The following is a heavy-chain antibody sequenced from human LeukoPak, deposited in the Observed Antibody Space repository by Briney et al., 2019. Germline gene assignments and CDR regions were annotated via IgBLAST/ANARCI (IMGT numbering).Heavy chain of an antibody. CDR2: IIPIFGTA. J-gene: IGHJ6*02. D-gene: IGHD6-19*01. CDR1: GGTFSSYA. V-gene: IGHV1-69*13. CDR3: ARDHKVAVAEYGMDV. Sequence: ASVKVSCKASGGTFSSYAISWVRQAPGQGLEWMGGIIPIFGTANYAQKFQGRVTITADESTSTAYMELSSLRSEDTAVYYCARDHKVAVAEYGMDVWGQGTTVTVSS.